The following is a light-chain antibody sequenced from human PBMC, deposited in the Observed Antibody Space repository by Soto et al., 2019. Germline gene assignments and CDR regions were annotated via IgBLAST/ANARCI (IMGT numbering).Light chain of an antibody. Sequence: QLVLSQPPSASGTPGQRVTISCSGSNSNIGSYFVNWYQQLPGTAPKLLVYNNHQRPSGVPDRFSASKSDTSASLAISGLQSEDEADYYCATWDDSLNGPVFGGGTKLTVL. J-gene: IGLJ3*02. CDR3: ATWDDSLNGPV. CDR1: NSNIGSYF. V-gene: IGLV1-44*01. CDR2: NNH.